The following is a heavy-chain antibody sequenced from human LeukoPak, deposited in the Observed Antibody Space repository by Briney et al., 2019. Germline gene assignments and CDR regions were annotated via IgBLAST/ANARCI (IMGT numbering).Heavy chain of an antibody. Sequence: GGSLRLSCAASGFTLSSYAMSWVRQAPGKGLEWVSAISDSGGRTYYADSVKGRFTISRDNSKNTLYLQMNSLRAEDTAVYYCAKRIAVSSYYFDYWGQGTLVTVSS. CDR2: ISDSGGRT. J-gene: IGHJ4*02. CDR3: AKRIAVSSYYFDY. V-gene: IGHV3-23*01. CDR1: GFTLSSYA. D-gene: IGHD2-2*01.